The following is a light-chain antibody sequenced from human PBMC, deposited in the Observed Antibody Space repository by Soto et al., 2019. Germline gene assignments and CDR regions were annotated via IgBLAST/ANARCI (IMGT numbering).Light chain of an antibody. Sequence: EIVLTQSPATLSLSPGERATLSCRASQSVTWYLAWYQQKPGQAPRLLIYDATNRATGIPARFSGSGSGTDFPLPIRSLVPEEFAVYCCQQLINWLTFGGGTRVEI. J-gene: IGKJ4*01. CDR1: QSVTWY. CDR3: QQLINWLT. CDR2: DAT. V-gene: IGKV3-11*01.